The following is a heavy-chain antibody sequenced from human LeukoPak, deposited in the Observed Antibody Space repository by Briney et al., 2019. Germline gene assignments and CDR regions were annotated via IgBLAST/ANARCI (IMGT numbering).Heavy chain of an antibody. V-gene: IGHV1-2*06. Sequence: ASVKVSXKASGYTFTGYYMNWVRQAPGQGLEWMGRINPNTDGTNYAQNFQGSVTMTRDTSITTVYMELSRLRSDDTAVYYCARVGDGLNDGFDIWGQGTMVTVSS. CDR1: GYTFTGYY. J-gene: IGHJ3*02. CDR2: INPNTDGT. CDR3: ARVGDGLNDGFDI. D-gene: IGHD5-24*01.